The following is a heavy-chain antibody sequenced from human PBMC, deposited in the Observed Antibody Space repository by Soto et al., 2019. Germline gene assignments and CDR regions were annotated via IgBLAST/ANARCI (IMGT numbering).Heavy chain of an antibody. CDR2: TSYDGSNK. CDR3: ARDWETSATGLIDS. J-gene: IGHJ4*02. Sequence: GGSLRLSCVASWFTFSSYALHWVRQAPGKGLEWVAVTSYDGSNKYYADSVEGRFTISRDNSKNTLYLQTSSLTTEDTAMYYCARDWETSATGLIDSWGQGTLVTVSS. CDR1: WFTFSSYA. D-gene: IGHD3-9*01. V-gene: IGHV3-30-3*01.